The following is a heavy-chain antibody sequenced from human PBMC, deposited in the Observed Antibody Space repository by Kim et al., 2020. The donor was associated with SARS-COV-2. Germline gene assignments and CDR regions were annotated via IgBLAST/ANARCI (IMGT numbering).Heavy chain of an antibody. D-gene: IGHD1-1*01. V-gene: IGHV4-34*01. CDR3: ARDRQPYY. J-gene: IGHJ4*02. Sequence: GSTNSNPSLKSRVIISIDTSKNQFFLQLSSVTAADAAVYYCARDRQPYYWGQGTLVTVSS. CDR2: GST.